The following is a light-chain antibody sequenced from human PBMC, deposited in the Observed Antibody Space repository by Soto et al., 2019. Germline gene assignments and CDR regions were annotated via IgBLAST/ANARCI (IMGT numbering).Light chain of an antibody. CDR3: QQVYSIHALT. CDR1: QTISTY. CDR2: DVS. V-gene: IGKV1-39*01. J-gene: IGKJ4*01. Sequence: DIQMPQSPSSLSASVGDRVTISCRASQTISTYLHWYQHKPAKVPRLVISDVSTLQSGIPGRFRGSGSETEFTLTITYLQPEDFATYYCQQVYSIHALTFGGGPKVQLK.